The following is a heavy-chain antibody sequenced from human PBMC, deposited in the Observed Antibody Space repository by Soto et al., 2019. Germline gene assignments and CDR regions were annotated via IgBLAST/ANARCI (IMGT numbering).Heavy chain of an antibody. CDR1: GFTVSSNY. V-gene: IGHV3-53*01. Sequence: EVQLVESGGGLIQPGGSLRLSCAASGFTVSSNYMSWVRQAPGKGLEWVSVIYSGGSTYYADSVKGRFTISRDTAKNTRYLQMNTRRAAATAVYYCARGAYYYYYGMDVWGQGTTVTVSS. CDR3: ARGAYYYYYGMDV. J-gene: IGHJ6*02. CDR2: IYSGGST.